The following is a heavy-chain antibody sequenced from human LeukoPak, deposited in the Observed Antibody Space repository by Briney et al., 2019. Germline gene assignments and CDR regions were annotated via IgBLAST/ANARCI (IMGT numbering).Heavy chain of an antibody. CDR3: ARRTPNYCSSTSCPLFDY. D-gene: IGHD2-2*01. Sequence: ASVNVSCKASGYTFTSYGISWVRQAPGQGLEWMGWISAYNGNTNYAQKLQGRVTMTTDTSTSTAYMELRSLRSDDTAVYYCARRTPNYCSSTSCPLFDYWGQGTLVTVSS. J-gene: IGHJ4*02. CDR2: ISAYNGNT. V-gene: IGHV1-18*01. CDR1: GYTFTSYG.